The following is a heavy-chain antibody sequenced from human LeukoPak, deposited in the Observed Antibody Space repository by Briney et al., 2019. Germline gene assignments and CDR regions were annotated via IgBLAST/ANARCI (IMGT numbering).Heavy chain of an antibody. CDR1: GFTFSSYA. Sequence: PGGSLRLSCAASGFTFSSYAMSWVRQAPGKGLEWVSAISGSGGSTYYADSVKGRFTISRVNSKNTLYLQMTSLRVEDTAVYYCAKSWSITTPVVATTVDCWGQGTLVTVSS. D-gene: IGHD2-15*01. V-gene: IGHV3-23*01. CDR3: AKSWSITTPVVATTVDC. CDR2: ISGSGGST. J-gene: IGHJ4*02.